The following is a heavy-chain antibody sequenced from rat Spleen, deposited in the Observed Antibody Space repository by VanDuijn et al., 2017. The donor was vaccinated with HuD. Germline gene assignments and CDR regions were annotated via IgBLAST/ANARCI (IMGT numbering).Heavy chain of an antibody. D-gene: IGHD5-1*01. J-gene: IGHJ4*01. Sequence: EVQVKESGPGLVQPSQTLSLTCTVSGISFTDYSVHWVRQPPGKGLEWMGVMWRSGSTEYNSGLKSRLSISRDTSKSQVVLKMNSRQTEDTAIYYCTRAPGKGYVMDAWGQGTAVTVSS. CDR3: TRAPGKGYVMDA. CDR1: GISFTDYS. V-gene: IGHV2S63*01. CDR2: MWRSGST.